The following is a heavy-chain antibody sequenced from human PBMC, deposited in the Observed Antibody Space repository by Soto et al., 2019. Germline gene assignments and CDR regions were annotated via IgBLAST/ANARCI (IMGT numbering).Heavy chain of an antibody. CDR2: ISSSSSTI. CDR3: ARGEGDYIWGSYRYEPFDY. Sequence: GGSLRLSCAASGFTFSSYSMNWVRQAPGKGLEWVSYISSSSSTIYYADSVKGRFTISRDNAKNSLYLQMNSLRAEDTAVYYCARGEGDYIWGSYRYEPFDYWGQGTLVTFSS. J-gene: IGHJ4*02. CDR1: GFTFSSYS. V-gene: IGHV3-48*01. D-gene: IGHD3-16*02.